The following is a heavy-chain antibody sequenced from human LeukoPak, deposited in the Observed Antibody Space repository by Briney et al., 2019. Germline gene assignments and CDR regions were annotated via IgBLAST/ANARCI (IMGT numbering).Heavy chain of an antibody. V-gene: IGHV4-59*12. CDR1: GGSISSYS. CDR2: FYNSGST. D-gene: IGHD3-22*01. J-gene: IGHJ3*01. CDR3: ARDYYDSSGYHAAFDV. Sequence: SETLSLTCTVPGGSISSYSWSWIRQPPGKGLEWIGYFYNSGSTNYNPSLKSRVTVSVDTSKNQFSLRLSSVTATDTAVYYCARDYYDSSGYHAAFDVWGQGTMVTVSS.